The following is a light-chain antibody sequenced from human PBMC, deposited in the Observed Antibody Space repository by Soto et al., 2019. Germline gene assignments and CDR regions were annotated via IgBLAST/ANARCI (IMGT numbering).Light chain of an antibody. CDR2: GAS. Sequence: EILLTQSPATLCVSPGERATLSCRASQSVSSNLAWYQQKPGQAPRLLMYGASTRATGIPARFSGSGAGTEFTLTISSLQSEDFAVYYCQQYNNWPSITFGQGTRLEIK. J-gene: IGKJ5*01. CDR1: QSVSSN. V-gene: IGKV3-15*01. CDR3: QQYNNWPSIT.